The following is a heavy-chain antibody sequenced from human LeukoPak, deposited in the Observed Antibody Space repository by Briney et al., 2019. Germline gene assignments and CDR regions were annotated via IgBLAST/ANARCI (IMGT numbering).Heavy chain of an antibody. CDR2: VTSRGGT. CDR1: GFILSSHG. D-gene: IGHD3-3*01. Sequence: GGSLRLSCAASGFILSSHGMSWVRQAPGKRLEWVSTVTSRGGTDYTDSVKGRFIISRDNSKNTLLLQMNSLRAEDTAVYYCATDRGWRTSGYYLYYFEYWGQGTLVTFSS. J-gene: IGHJ4*02. V-gene: IGHV3-23*01. CDR3: ATDRGWRTSGYYLYYFEY.